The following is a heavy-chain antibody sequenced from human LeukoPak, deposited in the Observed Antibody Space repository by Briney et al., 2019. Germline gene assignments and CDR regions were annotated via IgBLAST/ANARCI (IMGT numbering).Heavy chain of an antibody. CDR2: ISYDGSNK. J-gene: IGHJ4*02. CDR1: GFTFSSYA. CDR3: AKDYLYSGWYNYFDY. Sequence: GRSLRLSCAASGFTFSSYAMHWVRQAPGRGREWVAVISYDGSNKYYADSVKGRFTISRDNSKNTLYLQMNSLRAEDTAVYYCAKDYLYSGWYNYFDYWGQGTLVTVSS. V-gene: IGHV3-30*04. D-gene: IGHD6-19*01.